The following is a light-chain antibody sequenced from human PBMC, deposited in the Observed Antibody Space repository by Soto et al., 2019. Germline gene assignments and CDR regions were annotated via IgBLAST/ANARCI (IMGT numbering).Light chain of an antibody. CDR2: DAS. CDR1: QSVSSY. CDR3: QQRNNWPPIT. J-gene: IGKJ5*01. Sequence: EIVFTQSPVTLSLSPGERATLSCRASQSVSSYLAWYQQRTGQAPRLLIYDASNRATGIPARFSGSGSGADFTLTIDNLETEDFAIYYCQQRNNWPPITFGQGTRVEIK. V-gene: IGKV3-11*01.